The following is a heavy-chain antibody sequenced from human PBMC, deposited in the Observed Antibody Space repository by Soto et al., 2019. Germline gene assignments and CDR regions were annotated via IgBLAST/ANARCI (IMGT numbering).Heavy chain of an antibody. CDR3: ARSEGEMATAKYYYYAVDV. CDR2: IIPGFGTA. V-gene: IGHV1-69*01. Sequence: QAQVVQSGAEVKKPGSSVKVSCKASGGSFSTYAFSWVRQAPGQGLEWLGGIIPGFGTAEYAQKFVSRFGISADDSTTTVYMELSRLTSEDTAVYYCARSEGEMATAKYYYYAVDVWGQGTAVTVSS. J-gene: IGHJ6*02. D-gene: IGHD1-26*01. CDR1: GGSFSTYA.